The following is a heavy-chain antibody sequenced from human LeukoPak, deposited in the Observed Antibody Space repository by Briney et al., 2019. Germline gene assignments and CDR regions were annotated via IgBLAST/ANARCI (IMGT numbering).Heavy chain of an antibody. CDR1: GYTFTGYY. V-gene: IGHV1-2*02. CDR2: INPNSGGT. Sequence: ASVKVSCKASGYTFTGYYMHRVRQAPGQGLEWMGWINPNSGGTNYAQKFQGRVTMTRDTSISTAYMELSRLRSDDTAVYYCARDDDYGGNPTLGYWGQGTLVTVSS. CDR3: ARDDDYGGNPTLGY. D-gene: IGHD4-23*01. J-gene: IGHJ4*02.